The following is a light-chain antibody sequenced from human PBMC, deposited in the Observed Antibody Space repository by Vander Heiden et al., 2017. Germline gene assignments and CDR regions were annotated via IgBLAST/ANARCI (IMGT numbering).Light chain of an antibody. Sequence: QSALPQPASVSGSPGQSNTISCTGTSSDVGGYNYVSWYQQRPGKAPELMIYDVSTRPSGVSNRFSGSKSGNTASLTVSGLQAEDEADYYCSAYTSSHTLVFGGGTKLTVL. CDR2: DVS. CDR3: SAYTSSHTLV. J-gene: IGLJ3*02. V-gene: IGLV2-14*03. CDR1: SSDVGGYNY.